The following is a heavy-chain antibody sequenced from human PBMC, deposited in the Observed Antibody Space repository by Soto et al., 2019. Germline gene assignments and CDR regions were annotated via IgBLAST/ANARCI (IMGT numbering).Heavy chain of an antibody. CDR1: GFTFSSYA. CDR2: ISGSGGST. V-gene: IGHV3-23*01. D-gene: IGHD6-19*01. CDR3: AKLRGKKESGWYEAYFDY. J-gene: IGHJ4*02. Sequence: EVQLLESGGGLVQPGGSLRLSCAASGFTFSSYAMSWVRQAPGKGLEWVSAISGSGGSTYYADSVKGRFTISRDNSKNTLYLQMNSLIAEDTAVYYCAKLRGKKESGWYEAYFDYWGQGTLVTVSS.